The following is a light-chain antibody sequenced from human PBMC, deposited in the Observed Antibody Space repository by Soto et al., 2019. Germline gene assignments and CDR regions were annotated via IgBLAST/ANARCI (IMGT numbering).Light chain of an antibody. CDR2: EVT. V-gene: IGLV2-14*01. CDR3: SSYAGSNNFGV. Sequence: QSVLTQPASVSGSPGLSITISCTGTSGGIGSYNRVSWYQQHPGKAPKLIIYEVTDRPSGVSNRFSGSKSGNTASLTISGLQAEDEAEYYCSSYAGSNNFGVFGTGTKVTVL. CDR1: SGGIGSYNR. J-gene: IGLJ1*01.